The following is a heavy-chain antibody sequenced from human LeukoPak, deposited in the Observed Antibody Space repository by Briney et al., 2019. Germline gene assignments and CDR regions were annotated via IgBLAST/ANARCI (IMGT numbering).Heavy chain of an antibody. J-gene: IGHJ3*02. Sequence: GGSLRLSCAASGFTFSSYTVNWIRQAPGKGLEWVSSISSSSSYIYYADSVKGRFTISRDNAKISLYLQMNSLRAEDTAVYYCARDRWGAAAGVAFDIWGQGTMVTVSS. D-gene: IGHD6-13*01. CDR2: ISSSSSYI. V-gene: IGHV3-21*01. CDR3: ARDRWGAAAGVAFDI. CDR1: GFTFSSYT.